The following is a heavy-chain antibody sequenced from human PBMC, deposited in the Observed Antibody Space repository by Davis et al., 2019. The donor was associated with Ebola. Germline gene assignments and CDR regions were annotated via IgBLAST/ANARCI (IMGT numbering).Heavy chain of an antibody. CDR3: ASALETYTDAFDI. D-gene: IGHD1-1*01. CDR2: VFHIGSP. V-gene: IGHV4/OR15-8*01. J-gene: IGHJ3*02. CDR1: GASISNNHW. Sequence: MPSETLSLTCGVSGASISNNHWWSWVRQSPGKGLEWIGQVFHIGSPIYNPSFESRVSISMDKSKNQFSLTLSSVTAADTAVYFCASALETYTDAFDIWGRGTVVTVSS.